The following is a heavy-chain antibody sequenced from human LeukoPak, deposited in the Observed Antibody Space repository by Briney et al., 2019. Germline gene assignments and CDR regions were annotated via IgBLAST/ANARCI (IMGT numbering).Heavy chain of an antibody. CDR3: ARGRGRYYDRNWFDP. J-gene: IGHJ5*02. CDR1: GYTFTSYD. D-gene: IGHD3-22*01. CDR2: MNPNSGNT. Sequence: ASVKVSCKASGYTFTSYDINWVRQATGQGLELMGWMNPNSGNTGYAQKFQGRVTITRNTSISTAYMELSSLRSEDTAVYYCARGRGRYYDRNWFDPWGQGTLVTVSS. V-gene: IGHV1-8*03.